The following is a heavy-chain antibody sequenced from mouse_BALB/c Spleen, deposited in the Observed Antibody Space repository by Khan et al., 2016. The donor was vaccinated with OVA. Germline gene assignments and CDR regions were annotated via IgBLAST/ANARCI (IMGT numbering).Heavy chain of an antibody. V-gene: IGHV1-77*01. CDR3: AREWGAWFPY. J-gene: IGHJ3*01. CDR1: GYTFTDYN. Sequence: VQLQQSGAELARPGASVKLSCKASGYTFTDYNIHWVKQRPGQGLEWIGEIYPGSNNNYYNEKFKGKATLPADKSSSTAYMHLSSLTSEDSAVYVCAREWGAWFPYWGQGTLVTVSA. CDR2: IYPGSNNN.